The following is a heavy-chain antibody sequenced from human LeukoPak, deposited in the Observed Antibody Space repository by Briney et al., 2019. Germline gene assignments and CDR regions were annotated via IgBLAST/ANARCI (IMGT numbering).Heavy chain of an antibody. D-gene: IGHD2-15*01. J-gene: IGHJ4*02. V-gene: IGHV4-4*07. Sequence: PSETLSLTCTVSGGSISSYYWSWIRQPAGKGLEWIGHIYTSGSTNNNPSLKSRVTMSVDTSKNQFSLKLISVTAADTAVYFCAREVGVLRSPHFDYWGQGTLVTVSS. CDR3: AREVGVLRSPHFDY. CDR1: GGSISSYY. CDR2: IYTSGST.